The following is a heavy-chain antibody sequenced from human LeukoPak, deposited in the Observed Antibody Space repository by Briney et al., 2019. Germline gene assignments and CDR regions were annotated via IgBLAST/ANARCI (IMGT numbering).Heavy chain of an antibody. CDR3: ARHSPHDFWSGYYTFDY. D-gene: IGHD3-3*01. CDR2: IYYSGST. J-gene: IGHJ4*02. V-gene: IGHV4-39*01. Sequence: PSETLSLTCTVSGGSISSSSYYWGWIRQPPGKGLEWIGSIYYSGSTYYNPSLKSRVTISVDTSKNQFPLKLSSVTAADTAVYYCARHSPHDFWSGYYTFDYWGQGTLVTVSS. CDR1: GGSISSSSYY.